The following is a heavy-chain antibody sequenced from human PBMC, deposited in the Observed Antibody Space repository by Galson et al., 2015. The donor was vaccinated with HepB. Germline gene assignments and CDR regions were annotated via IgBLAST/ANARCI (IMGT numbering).Heavy chain of an antibody. Sequence: SLRLSCAASGFTFSSYWMSWVRQAPGKGLEWVANIKQDGSEKYYVDSVKGRFTISRDNSKNTLYLQMNSLRAEDTAVYYCAKDREGSYYGAYGFDYWGQGTLVTVSS. CDR1: GFTFSSYW. J-gene: IGHJ4*02. CDR3: AKDREGSYYGAYGFDY. V-gene: IGHV3-7*03. CDR2: IKQDGSEK. D-gene: IGHD1-26*01.